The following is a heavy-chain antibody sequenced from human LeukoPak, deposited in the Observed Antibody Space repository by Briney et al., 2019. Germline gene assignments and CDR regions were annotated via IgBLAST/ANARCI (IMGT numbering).Heavy chain of an antibody. J-gene: IGHJ6*02. V-gene: IGHV3-11*01. CDR3: NSGSYHYHGVDV. D-gene: IGHD1-26*01. CDR1: GFRFSDYY. Sequence: GGSLRLSCAASGFRFSDYYVTWIRRAPGKRLEWVSYISSGGTTIYYADSVKGRFTISRDDATNTLYLQMNSLRSEGTAVYYCNSGSYHYHGVDVGGQGTTVTVSS. CDR2: ISSGGTTI.